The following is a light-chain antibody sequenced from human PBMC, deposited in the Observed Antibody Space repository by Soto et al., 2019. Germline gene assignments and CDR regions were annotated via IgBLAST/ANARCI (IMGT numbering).Light chain of an antibody. CDR2: GAS. Sequence: EMVMTQSPATLSVSPGEIVTLSCRASQPVASSLAWYQHRPGQAPRLLIYGASTRASGIPARFSGSGSGTEYTLTISSLQSEDYAIYYCQHYNGWPLFGGGTKVEIK. J-gene: IGKJ4*01. V-gene: IGKV3-15*01. CDR3: QHYNGWPL. CDR1: QPVASS.